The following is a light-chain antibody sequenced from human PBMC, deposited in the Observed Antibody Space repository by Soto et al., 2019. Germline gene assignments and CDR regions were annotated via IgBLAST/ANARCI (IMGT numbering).Light chain of an antibody. V-gene: IGLV2-8*01. J-gene: IGLJ2*01. CDR3: SSYAGSQGV. CDR1: SSDVGGNNY. Sequence: QSALTQPPSASGSPGQSVTISCTGTSSDVGGNNYVSWYQQQPGKAPKLMIYEVSKRPSGVPDRFSGSKSGNTASLTVSGLQVEDEADYYCSSYAGSQGVFGGGTQLTVL. CDR2: EVS.